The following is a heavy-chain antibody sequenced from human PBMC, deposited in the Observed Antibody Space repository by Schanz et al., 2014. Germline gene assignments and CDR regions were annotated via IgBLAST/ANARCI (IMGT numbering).Heavy chain of an antibody. CDR1: GYTFISYG. CDR3: ARAFDSSGYYFDY. CDR2: VNPSVRGT. D-gene: IGHD3-22*01. V-gene: IGHV1-46*03. J-gene: IGHJ4*02. Sequence: QVQLVQSGAEVRKPGASVKVSCKASGYTFISYGIKWVRQAPGQGLEWMGIVNPSVRGTHFAREFQGRVTVTSDTSTSTVYMELSGLRSEDTAVYYCARAFDSSGYYFDYWGQGTLVTVSS.